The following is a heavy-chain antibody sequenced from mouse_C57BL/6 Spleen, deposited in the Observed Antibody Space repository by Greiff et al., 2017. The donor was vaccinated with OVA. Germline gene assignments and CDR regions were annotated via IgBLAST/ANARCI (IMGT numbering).Heavy chain of an antibody. Sequence: QVQLKESGAELARPGASVKLSCKASGYTFTSYGISWVKQRTGQGLEWIGEIYPRSGNTYYNEKFKGKAILTADKSSSTAYMELRSLTSEDSAVYFCSGDGYGSFAYWGQGTLVTVSA. CDR3: SGDGYGSFAY. CDR2: IYPRSGNT. CDR1: GYTFTSYG. J-gene: IGHJ3*01. V-gene: IGHV1-81*01. D-gene: IGHD2-2*01.